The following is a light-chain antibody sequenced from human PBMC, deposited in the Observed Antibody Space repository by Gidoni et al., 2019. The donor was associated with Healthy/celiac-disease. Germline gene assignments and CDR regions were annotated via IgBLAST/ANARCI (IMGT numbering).Light chain of an antibody. Sequence: QSALTQPASVSWSPGKSITISCTGTSSDVGGYNYVSWYQQHPGKAPKLMIYEVSNRPAGVSNRFSGSKSGNTASLTISGLQAEDEADYYCSSYTSSSTLVFGGGTKLTVL. J-gene: IGLJ2*01. CDR2: EVS. CDR3: SSYTSSSTLV. V-gene: IGLV2-14*01. CDR1: SSDVGGYNY.